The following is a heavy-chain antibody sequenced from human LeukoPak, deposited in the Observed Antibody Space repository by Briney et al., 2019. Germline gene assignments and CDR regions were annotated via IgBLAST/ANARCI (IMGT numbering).Heavy chain of an antibody. V-gene: IGHV3-23*01. CDR3: AKGSYYDSSGSFYFDY. D-gene: IGHD3-22*01. CDR2: ISGSGGST. Sequence: PGGSLRLSCAASGFTFSGYAMSWVRQAPGKGLEWVSAISGSGGSTYYADSVKGRFTISRDNSKNTLYVQVNSLGTEDTAAYYCAKGSYYDSSGSFYFDYWGQGTLVTVSS. CDR1: GFTFSGYA. J-gene: IGHJ4*02.